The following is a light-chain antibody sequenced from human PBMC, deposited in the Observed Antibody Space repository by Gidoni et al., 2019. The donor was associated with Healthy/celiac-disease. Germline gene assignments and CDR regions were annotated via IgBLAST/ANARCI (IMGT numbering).Light chain of an antibody. V-gene: IGLV1-44*01. CDR1: SSNIGSNT. J-gene: IGLJ3*02. CDR3: AAWDDSLNGSWV. CDR2: SNN. Sequence: QSVLTQPPSASVTPGQRVTISCSGSSSNIGSNTVNWYQQLPGTAPKLLIYSNNQRPSGVTDRFSGSKSGTSASLAISGLQSEDEADYYCAAWDDSLNGSWVFGGGTKLTVL.